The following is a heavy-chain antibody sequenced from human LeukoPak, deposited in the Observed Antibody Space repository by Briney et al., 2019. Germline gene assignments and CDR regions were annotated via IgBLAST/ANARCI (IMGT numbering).Heavy chain of an antibody. V-gene: IGHV3-21*01. D-gene: IGHD3-16*01. Sequence: GGSLRLSCAASGFTFSSYSMNWVRQAPGKGLEWVSSISSSSSYIYYADSVKGRFTLSRDNAKNSLYLQMNSLRAEDTAVYYCARPAYTAAYDLWGQGTMVTVSS. CDR3: ARPAYTAAYDL. CDR2: ISSSSSYI. CDR1: GFTFSSYS. J-gene: IGHJ3*01.